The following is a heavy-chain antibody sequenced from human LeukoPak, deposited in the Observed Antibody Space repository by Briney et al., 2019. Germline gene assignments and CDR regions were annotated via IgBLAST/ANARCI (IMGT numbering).Heavy chain of an antibody. Sequence: ASVKVSCKASGYIFSGYYMNWVRQAPGQGLEWMGWINPNSGGTNYAQKFQARVTMTRDTSISTVYMEVNSLRSDDTAVYYCARSAHHDTSGYYIDCWGQGTLVTVSS. V-gene: IGHV1-2*02. D-gene: IGHD3-22*01. J-gene: IGHJ4*02. CDR3: ARSAHHDTSGYYIDC. CDR2: INPNSGGT. CDR1: GYIFSGYY.